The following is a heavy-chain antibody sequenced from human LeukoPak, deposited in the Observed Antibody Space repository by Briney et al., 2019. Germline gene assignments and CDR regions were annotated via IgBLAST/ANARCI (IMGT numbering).Heavy chain of an antibody. D-gene: IGHD1-7*01. CDR1: GYTFTGYY. V-gene: IGHV1-2*02. CDR2: INPNSGGT. CDR3: ARGSGGTTRKRNFDY. Sequence: ASVKVSCKASGYTFTGYYMHWVRQAPGQGLEWMGWINPNSGGTNYAQKFQGRVTMTRDASISTAYMELSRLRSDDTAVYYCARGSGGTTRKRNFDYWGQGTLVTVSS. J-gene: IGHJ4*02.